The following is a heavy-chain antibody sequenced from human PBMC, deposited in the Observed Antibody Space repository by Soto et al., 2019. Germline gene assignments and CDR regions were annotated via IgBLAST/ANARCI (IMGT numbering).Heavy chain of an antibody. D-gene: IGHD5-12*01. V-gene: IGHV4-4*02. CDR3: ASLAESGYDNANFDY. CDR2: IYHSGST. J-gene: IGHJ4*02. CDR1: GGSIRSSNW. Sequence: PXXTLSHRYAVSGGSIRSSNWWSWVRQPPGKGLEWIGEIYHSGSTNYNPSLKSRVTISVDKSKNQFSLKLSSVTAEDTAVYYCASLAESGYDNANFDYWGQGTLVTVSS.